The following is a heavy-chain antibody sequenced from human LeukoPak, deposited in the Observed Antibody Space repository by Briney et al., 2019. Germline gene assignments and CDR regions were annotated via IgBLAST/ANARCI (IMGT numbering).Heavy chain of an antibody. CDR1: GFTFSSYA. CDR3: AKRPYRYYFDY. J-gene: IGHJ4*02. Sequence: GGSLRLSCAASGFTFSSYAMNWVRQAPGKGLEWVSAISGSGGSTYYADSVKGRFTISRDNSKNTLYLQMNSLGAEDTAVYYCAKRPYRYYFDYWGQGTLVTVSS. CDR2: ISGSGGST. V-gene: IGHV3-23*01. D-gene: IGHD1-14*01.